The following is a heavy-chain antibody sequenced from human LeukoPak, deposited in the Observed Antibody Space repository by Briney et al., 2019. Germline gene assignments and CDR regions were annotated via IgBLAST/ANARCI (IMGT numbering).Heavy chain of an antibody. Sequence: ASVKVSCKASGYTFTGYYIHWVRQAPGQGLEWMGWINPNSGDTSFAQKFQGRVTMTGDTSISTTYMELIRLTSGDTAVYYCARDGNFDHWGQGTLVTVSS. D-gene: IGHD1-26*01. CDR2: INPNSGDT. J-gene: IGHJ4*02. CDR1: GYTFTGYY. CDR3: ARDGNFDH. V-gene: IGHV1-2*02.